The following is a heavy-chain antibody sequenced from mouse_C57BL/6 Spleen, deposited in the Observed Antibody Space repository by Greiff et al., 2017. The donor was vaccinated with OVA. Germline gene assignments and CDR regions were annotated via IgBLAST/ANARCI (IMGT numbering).Heavy chain of an antibody. V-gene: IGHV5-9*01. CDR3: ARHGLGRGFDY. J-gene: IGHJ2*01. Sequence: EVQGVESGGGLVKPGGSLKLSCAASGFTFSSYTMSWVRQTPEKRLEWVATISGGGGNTYYPDSVKGRFTISRDNAKNTLYLQMSSLRSEDTALYYCARHGLGRGFDYWGQGTTLTVSS. CDR2: ISGGGGNT. CDR1: GFTFSSYT. D-gene: IGHD4-1*01.